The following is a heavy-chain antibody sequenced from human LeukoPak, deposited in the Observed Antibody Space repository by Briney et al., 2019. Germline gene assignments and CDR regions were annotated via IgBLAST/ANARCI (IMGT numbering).Heavy chain of an antibody. CDR3: ARGIEVLGDEYYYYYMDV. CDR2: IIPIFGTA. V-gene: IGHV1-69*05. J-gene: IGHJ6*03. Sequence: ASVKVSCKASGGTFSNYSISWVRQAPGQGLEWMGGIIPIFGTANYAQKFRGRVTITTDEFTSTAYMELSSLRSEDTAVYYCARGIEVLGDEYYYYYMDVWGKGTTVTVSS. CDR1: GGTFSNYS. D-gene: IGHD6-19*01.